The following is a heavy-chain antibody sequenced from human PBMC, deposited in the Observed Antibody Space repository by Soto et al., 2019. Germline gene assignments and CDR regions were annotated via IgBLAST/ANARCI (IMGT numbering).Heavy chain of an antibody. J-gene: IGHJ4*02. Sequence: EVQLVESGGGLVQPGGSLRLSCAASGYTFSAYRMSWVRQAPGKGLGWVANIQLGGTEIELAGPVKVRFTISRDNDKKSLYLEMSSLRVEYTAVYYCARWRWEQSELDYWGQGTLVSVSS. CDR3: ARWRWEQSELDY. CDR1: GYTFSAYR. D-gene: IGHD1-1*01. V-gene: IGHV3-7*01. CDR2: IQLGGTEI.